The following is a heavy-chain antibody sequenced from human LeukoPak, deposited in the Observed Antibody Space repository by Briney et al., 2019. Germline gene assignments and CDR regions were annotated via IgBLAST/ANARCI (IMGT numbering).Heavy chain of an antibody. CDR2: IYTSGST. CDR1: GGSISSGSYY. J-gene: IGHJ3*02. CDR3: AREGVDTPPDAFDI. V-gene: IGHV4-61*02. Sequence: SQTLSLTCTVSGGSISSGSYYWSWIRQPAGKGLEWIGRIYTSGSTNYNPSLKSRVTISVDTSKNQFSLKLSSVTAADTAVYYCAREGVDTPPDAFDIWGQGTMVTVSS. D-gene: IGHD3-16*01.